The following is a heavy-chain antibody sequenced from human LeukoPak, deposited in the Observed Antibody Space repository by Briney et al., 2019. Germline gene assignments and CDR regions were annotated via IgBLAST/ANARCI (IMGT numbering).Heavy chain of an antibody. CDR2: IIPIFGTA. CDR1: GGTFSSYA. J-gene: IGHJ5*02. V-gene: IGHV1-69*01. CDR3: AIHGSYGDYRGRWFDP. Sequence: GSSVKVPCKASGGTFSSYAISWVRQAPGQGLEWMGGIIPIFGTANYAQKFQGRVTITADESTSTAYMELSSLRSEDTAVYYCAIHGSYGDYRGRWFDPWGQGTLVTVSS. D-gene: IGHD4-17*01.